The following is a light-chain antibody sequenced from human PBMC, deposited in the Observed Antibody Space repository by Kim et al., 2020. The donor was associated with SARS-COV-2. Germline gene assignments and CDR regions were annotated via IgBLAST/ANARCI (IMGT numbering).Light chain of an antibody. Sequence: VSPGERATLSCRASQSISNSLAWYQQKPGQAPRLLIYGASTRATGIPVRFSGSGSRTEFTLTISSLQSEDFAVYYCQQYNNWPETFGQGTKVDIK. V-gene: IGKV3-15*01. CDR3: QQYNNWPET. CDR1: QSISNS. J-gene: IGKJ1*01. CDR2: GAS.